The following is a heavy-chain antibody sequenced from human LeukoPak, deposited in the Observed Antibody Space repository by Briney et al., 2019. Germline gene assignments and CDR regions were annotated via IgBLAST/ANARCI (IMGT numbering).Heavy chain of an antibody. J-gene: IGHJ5*02. Sequence: AETLSLTCTVSGYSISSGYYWGWIRQPPGKGLEWIGSIYHSGSTYYSPSLKSRVTISVDTSKSQFSLKLSSVTAADTAVYYCASALVRGVIIEWFDPWGQGTLVTVSS. CDR3: ASALVRGVIIEWFDP. V-gene: IGHV4-38-2*02. CDR1: GYSISSGYY. CDR2: IYHSGST. D-gene: IGHD3-10*01.